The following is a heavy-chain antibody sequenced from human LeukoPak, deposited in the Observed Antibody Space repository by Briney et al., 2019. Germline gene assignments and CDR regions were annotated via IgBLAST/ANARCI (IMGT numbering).Heavy chain of an antibody. Sequence: SETLSLTCAVYGGSFSGHYWSWIRQPPGKGLEWIGEINHSGSTNYNPSLKSRVTISVDTSKNQFSLKLSSVTAADTAVYYCARHYYDSSGYRRYYYYYYGMDVWGQGTTVTVSS. CDR2: INHSGST. CDR1: GGSFSGHY. J-gene: IGHJ6*02. D-gene: IGHD3-22*01. CDR3: ARHYYDSSGYRRYYYYYYGMDV. V-gene: IGHV4-34*01.